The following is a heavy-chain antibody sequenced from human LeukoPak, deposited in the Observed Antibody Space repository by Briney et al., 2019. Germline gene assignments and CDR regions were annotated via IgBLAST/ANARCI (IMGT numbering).Heavy chain of an antibody. CDR3: ASVRRGFGESSKYYSYYYMGV. CDR1: GGSIGSSSFY. D-gene: IGHD3-10*01. CDR2: IYYSGST. Sequence: SETLSLTCTVSGGSIGSSSFYWGWIRQPPGKGLEWIGNIYYSGSTYYSPSLKSRVTISVDTSKNQFSLKLSSVTAADTAVYYCASVRRGFGESSKYYSYYYMGVWGKGTTVTVSS. J-gene: IGHJ6*03. V-gene: IGHV4-39*01.